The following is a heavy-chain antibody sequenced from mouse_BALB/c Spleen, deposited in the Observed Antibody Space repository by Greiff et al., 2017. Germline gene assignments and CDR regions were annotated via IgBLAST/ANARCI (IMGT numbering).Heavy chain of an antibody. V-gene: IGHV5-17*02. CDR1: GFTFSSFG. Sequence: EVKLVESGGGLVQPGGSRKLSCAASGFTFSSFGMHWVRQAPEKGLEWVAYISSGSSTIYYADTVKGRFTISRDNPKNTLFLQMTSLRSEDTAMYYCARDDYDYWGQGTTPTVSS. CDR3: ARDDYDY. D-gene: IGHD2-4*01. J-gene: IGHJ2*01. CDR2: ISSGSSTI.